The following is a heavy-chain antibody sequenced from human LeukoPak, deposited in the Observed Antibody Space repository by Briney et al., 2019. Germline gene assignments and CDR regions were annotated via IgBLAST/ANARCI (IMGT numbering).Heavy chain of an antibody. CDR1: GGTISSHA. J-gene: IGHJ4*02. V-gene: IGHV1-69*13. CDR2: IIPIFDTA. Sequence: SVKVSCKASGGTISSHAINWVRQAPGQGLEWMGGIIPIFDTANYAQKFQGRVTITADESTSTAYMELSRLRSDDTAHYYCAREHMTKLGGDYWGQGTLVTVSS. D-gene: IGHD3-16*01. CDR3: AREHMTKLGGDY.